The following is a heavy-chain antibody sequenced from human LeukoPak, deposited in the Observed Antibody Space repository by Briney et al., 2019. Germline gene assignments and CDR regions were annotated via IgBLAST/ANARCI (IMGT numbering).Heavy chain of an antibody. CDR3: AKDRMRSRRFGELLPHLFDY. Sequence: GGSLRLSCAASGFTFSSYAMSWVRQAPGKGLEWASAISGSGGSTYYADSVKGRFTISRDNSKNTLYLQMNSLRAEDTAVYYCAKDRMRSRRFGELLPHLFDYWGQGTLVTVSS. J-gene: IGHJ4*02. D-gene: IGHD3-10*01. V-gene: IGHV3-23*01. CDR2: ISGSGGST. CDR1: GFTFSSYA.